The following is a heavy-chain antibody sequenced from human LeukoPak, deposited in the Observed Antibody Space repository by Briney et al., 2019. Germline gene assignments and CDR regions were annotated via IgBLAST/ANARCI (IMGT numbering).Heavy chain of an antibody. J-gene: IGHJ6*03. CDR2: IYYSGST. CDR1: GGSISSSNW. V-gene: IGHV4-4*02. D-gene: IGHD3-9*01. CDR3: ARGRSGTYYDILTGYSPLNYYYYYMDV. Sequence: PSGTLSLTCAVSGGSISSSNWWSWVRQPPGKGLEWIGYIYYSGSTNYNPSLKSRVTISVDTSKNQFSLKLSSVTAADTAVYYCARGRSGTYYDILTGYSPLNYYYYYMDVWGKGTTVTISS.